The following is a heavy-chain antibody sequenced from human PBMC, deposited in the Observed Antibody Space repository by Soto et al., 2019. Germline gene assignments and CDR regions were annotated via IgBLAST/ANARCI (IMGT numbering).Heavy chain of an antibody. CDR3: ARILHTTTSYYDYYYGMDV. Sequence: PGESLKISCKGSGYSFASQWIGWVRQRPGKGLEWMGNIYPADSDTRYSPSFQGQVTISVDKSISTAYLQWTSLKASDTAMYYCARILHTTTSYYDYYYGMDVWGQGTTVTVSS. D-gene: IGHD1-26*01. CDR1: GYSFASQW. V-gene: IGHV5-51*01. CDR2: IYPADSDT. J-gene: IGHJ6*02.